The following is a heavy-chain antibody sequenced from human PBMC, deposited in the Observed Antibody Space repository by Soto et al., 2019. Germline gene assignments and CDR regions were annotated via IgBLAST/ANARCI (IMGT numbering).Heavy chain of an antibody. J-gene: IGHJ4*02. CDR2: IKSKTDGGTT. Sequence: GGSLRLSCAASGFSFNDAWMTWVRQSPGAGLEWVGRIKSKTDGGTTDYAAPVRGRFTISRDASKTTVYLQMNRLKTEDTAVYFCTTDPHSTGTKYWGQGTLVTVSS. V-gene: IGHV3-15*01. D-gene: IGHD1-1*01. CDR3: TTDPHSTGTKY. CDR1: GFSFNDAW.